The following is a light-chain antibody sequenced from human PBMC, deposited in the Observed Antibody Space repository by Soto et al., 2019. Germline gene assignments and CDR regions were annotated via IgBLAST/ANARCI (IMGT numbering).Light chain of an antibody. CDR3: QQYYETPFT. CDR2: WAS. J-gene: IGKJ4*01. V-gene: IGKV4-1*01. CDR1: QSVFYRSTKTNY. Sequence: DIVMTQSPDSPTVSLGERATISCKSSQSVFYRSTKTNYLGWYQQKPGQRPRLLIYWASTREIGVPDRFSGSGSRTDFTLTISSLQAEDAAIYYCQQYYETPFTFGGGTKVEI.